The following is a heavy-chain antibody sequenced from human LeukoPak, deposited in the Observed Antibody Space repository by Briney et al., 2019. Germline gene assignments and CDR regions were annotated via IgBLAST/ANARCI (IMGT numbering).Heavy chain of an antibody. D-gene: IGHD4-23*01. CDR3: ARGVPTMVVFARSVGHTHTDY. J-gene: IGHJ4*02. Sequence: GGSLRLSCAASGFTFSSYEMNWVRQAPGKGLEWVSYISSSGSTIYYADSVKGRFTISRDNAKNSLYLQMNSLRAEDTAVYYCARGVPTMVVFARSVGHTHTDYWGQGTLVTVSS. V-gene: IGHV3-48*03. CDR2: ISSSGSTI. CDR1: GFTFSSYE.